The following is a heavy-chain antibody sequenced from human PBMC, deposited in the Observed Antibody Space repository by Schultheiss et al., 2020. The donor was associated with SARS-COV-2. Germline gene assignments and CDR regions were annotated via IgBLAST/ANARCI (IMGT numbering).Heavy chain of an antibody. CDR3: AAEGAVAGKDMDV. J-gene: IGHJ6*03. V-gene: IGHV1-2*02. Sequence: ASVKVSCKASGYTFTGYYMHWVRQAPGQGLEWMGWINPNSGGTNYAQKFQGRVTMTRDTSISTAYMELSRLRSEDTAVYYCAAEGAVAGKDMDVWGKGTTVTVSS. CDR1: GYTFTGYY. CDR2: INPNSGGT. D-gene: IGHD6-19*01.